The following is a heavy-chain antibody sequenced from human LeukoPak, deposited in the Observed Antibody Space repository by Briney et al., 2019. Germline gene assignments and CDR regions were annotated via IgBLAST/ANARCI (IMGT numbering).Heavy chain of an antibody. V-gene: IGHV4-39*07. J-gene: IGHJ4*02. D-gene: IGHD3-10*01. CDR3: ARGLWFGDTPPGY. CDR2: IYYSGST. Sequence: SETLSLTCTVSGGSISSSSYYWGWIRQPPGKGLEWIGSIYYSGSTYYNPSLKSRVTISVDMSKNQFSLKLSSVTAADTAVYYCARGLWFGDTPPGYWGQGTLVTVSS. CDR1: GGSISSSSYY.